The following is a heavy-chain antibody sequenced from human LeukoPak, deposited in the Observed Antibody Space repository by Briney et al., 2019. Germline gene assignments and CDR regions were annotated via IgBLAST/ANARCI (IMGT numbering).Heavy chain of an antibody. Sequence: SETLSLTCAVYGGSFSGYYWSWIRQPPGKGLEWIGEINHSGSTNYNPFLKSRVTISVDTSKNQFSLKLSSVTAADTAVYYCARGLTMSHDAFDIWGQGTMVTVSS. V-gene: IGHV4-34*01. D-gene: IGHD3-10*02. CDR2: INHSGST. J-gene: IGHJ3*02. CDR3: ARGLTMSHDAFDI. CDR1: GGSFSGYY.